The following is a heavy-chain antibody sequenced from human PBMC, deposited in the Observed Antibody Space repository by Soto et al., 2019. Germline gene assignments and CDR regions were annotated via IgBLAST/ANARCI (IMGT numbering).Heavy chain of an antibody. CDR1: GFTFSNNG. CDR2: ISYEGSEK. Sequence: SLRLSCAASGFTFSNNGMHWVRQAPGKGLEWMGVISYEGSEKYYAGSVKGRFTISRDNSKNTLYPQMDTLRAEDTAIYYCVKDKGAAAGFDYWGQGILVTVSS. D-gene: IGHD6-13*01. V-gene: IGHV3-30*18. J-gene: IGHJ4*02. CDR3: VKDKGAAAGFDY.